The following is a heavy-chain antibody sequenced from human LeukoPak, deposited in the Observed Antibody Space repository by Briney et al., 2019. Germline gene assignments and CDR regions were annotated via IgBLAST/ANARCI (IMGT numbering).Heavy chain of an antibody. CDR1: GYTFTSYD. Sequence: EASVKVSCKASGYTFTSYDINWVRQATGQGLEWMGWMNPNSGNTGYAQKFQGRVTMTRNTSISTAYMELSSLRSEDTAVYYCARAIGYCSGGSCHGGYWFGPWGQGTLVTVSS. D-gene: IGHD2-15*01. CDR2: MNPNSGNT. V-gene: IGHV1-8*01. CDR3: ARAIGYCSGGSCHGGYWFGP. J-gene: IGHJ5*02.